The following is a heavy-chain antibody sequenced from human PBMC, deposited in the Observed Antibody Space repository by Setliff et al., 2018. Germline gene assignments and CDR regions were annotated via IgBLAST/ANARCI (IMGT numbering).Heavy chain of an antibody. J-gene: IGHJ4*02. CDR2: IRHDESDI. Sequence: GGSLRLSCAASGFTFRGLAMHWVRQAPGKGLEWVAFIRHDESDIYYTNSVKGRFTVSRDNSKNTLYLQMNILRPEDTALYYCARVYAYSYGFDYWGQGTPVTVSS. CDR1: GFTFRGLA. V-gene: IGHV3-30*02. CDR3: ARVYAYSYGFDY. D-gene: IGHD3-16*01.